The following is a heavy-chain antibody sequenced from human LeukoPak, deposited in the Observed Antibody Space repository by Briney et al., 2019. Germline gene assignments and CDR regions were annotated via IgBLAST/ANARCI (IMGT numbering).Heavy chain of an antibody. CDR2: IYWDDDK. CDR1: GFSLSTSGVG. V-gene: IGHV2-5*02. CDR3: ARSDIVVVPAVRFDAFDI. Sequence: SGPTLVKPTQTLTLTCTFSGFSLSTSGVGVGWIRQPPGKALEWLALIYWDDDKRYSPSLKSRLTITKDTSKNQVVLTMTNMDPVDTATYYCARSDIVVVPAVRFDAFDIWGQGTMVTVSS. J-gene: IGHJ3*02. D-gene: IGHD2-2*01.